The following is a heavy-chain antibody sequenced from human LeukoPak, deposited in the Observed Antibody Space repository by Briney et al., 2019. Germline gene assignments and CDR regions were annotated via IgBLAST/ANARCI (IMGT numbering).Heavy chain of an antibody. D-gene: IGHD1-26*01. J-gene: IGHJ4*02. CDR2: IKQDGGES. CDR3: ARDYYENIAHSHMLPF. V-gene: IGHV3-7*03. Sequence: GGSLRLSCAASGFTFSSYWMTWVRQAPGKGLEWVANIKQDGGESYYVDSVKGRFTISRENAKNSLYLQMNNLRAEDTAVYYCARDYYENIAHSHMLPFWGQGTLVTVSS. CDR1: GFTFSSYW.